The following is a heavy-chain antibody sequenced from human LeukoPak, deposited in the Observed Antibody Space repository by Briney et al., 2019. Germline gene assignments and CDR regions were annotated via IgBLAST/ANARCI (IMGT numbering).Heavy chain of an antibody. Sequence: SETLSLTCTVSGGSISSYYWSWIRQPPGKGLEWIGYIYNSGSTNYNPSLKSRVTISVDTSKNQFSLKLSSVTAADTAVYYCARLLSSGYYLYYYYYMDVWGKGTTVTVSS. CDR3: ARLLSSGYYLYYYYYMDV. CDR2: IYNSGST. CDR1: GGSISSYY. V-gene: IGHV4-4*09. J-gene: IGHJ6*03. D-gene: IGHD3-22*01.